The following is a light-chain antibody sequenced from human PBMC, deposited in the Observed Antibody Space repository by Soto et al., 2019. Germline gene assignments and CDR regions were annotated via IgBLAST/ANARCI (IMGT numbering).Light chain of an antibody. CDR3: QHYNSYSEA. V-gene: IGKV1-27*01. CDR2: GAS. Sequence: DIQMTQSPSTLSGSVGDRVTITCRASQGISNYLAWYQQKPGKVPKLLIYGASTLQSGVPSRFSGSGSGTDFTLTISSLQPEDVATYYCQHYNSYSEAFGQGTKVDIK. J-gene: IGKJ1*01. CDR1: QGISNY.